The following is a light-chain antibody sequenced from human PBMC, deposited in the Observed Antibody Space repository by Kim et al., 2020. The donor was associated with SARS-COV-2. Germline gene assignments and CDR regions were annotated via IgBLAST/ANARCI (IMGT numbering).Light chain of an antibody. CDR3: LLYYGGAWV. CDR1: TGPVTSDYY. CDR2: STT. J-gene: IGLJ3*02. Sequence: PGATVTLTCVSSTGPVTSDYYPNWFQQKPGQAPRALIYSTTNRQSWTPARFSGSLLGGKAALTLSRVQPEDEADYYCLLYYGGAWVFGGGTKLTVL. V-gene: IGLV7-43*01.